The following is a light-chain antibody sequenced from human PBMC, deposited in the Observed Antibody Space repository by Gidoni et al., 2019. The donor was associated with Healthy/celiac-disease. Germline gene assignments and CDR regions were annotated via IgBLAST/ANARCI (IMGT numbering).Light chain of an antibody. CDR2: AAS. CDR1: QSISSY. CDR3: QQSYSTPQP. J-gene: IGKJ5*01. V-gene: IGKV1-39*01. Sequence: DIQMTQSPSSLSASVGDRVTITCRASQSISSYLNWYQQKPGKAPKLLIYAASSLQSGVPSRFSGIGSGTDFTLTISSLQPEYFATYYCQQSYSTPQPFGQGTRLEIK.